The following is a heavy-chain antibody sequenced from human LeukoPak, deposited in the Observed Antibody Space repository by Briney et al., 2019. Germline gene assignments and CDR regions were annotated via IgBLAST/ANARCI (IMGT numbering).Heavy chain of an antibody. D-gene: IGHD2-2*01. CDR1: GFTFSNYG. CDR3: AKDLPAAYFDY. Sequence: GGSLRLSCAASGFTFSNYGMHWVRQAPGKGLEWVAFIRNDGSTKFYADSVKGRFTISRDNSENTLYLQMNSLRAEDTAVYYCAKDLPAAYFDYWGQGTLVTVSS. V-gene: IGHV3-30*02. CDR2: IRNDGSTK. J-gene: IGHJ4*02.